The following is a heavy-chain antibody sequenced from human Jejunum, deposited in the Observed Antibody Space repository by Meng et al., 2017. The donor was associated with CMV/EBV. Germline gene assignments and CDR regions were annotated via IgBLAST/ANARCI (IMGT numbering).Heavy chain of an antibody. CDR1: ISGYD. Sequence: ISGYDWTWIVQPTGRGLEWMGYVNYSGSTNYNTSLKSRVNISVDTSKNQFSLKLSSVTAADTAVYYCARVPAELGSSSSWYYFDYWGQGTLVTVSS. CDR3: ARVPAELGSSSSWYYFDY. J-gene: IGHJ4*02. CDR2: VNYSGST. D-gene: IGHD6-13*01. V-gene: IGHV4-59*01.